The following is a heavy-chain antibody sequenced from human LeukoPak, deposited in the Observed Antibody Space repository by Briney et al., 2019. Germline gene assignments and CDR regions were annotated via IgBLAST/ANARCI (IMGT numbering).Heavy chain of an antibody. V-gene: IGHV4-34*01. CDR3: ARETRIAVAGHYYFDY. D-gene: IGHD6-19*01. J-gene: IGHJ4*02. CDR2: INHSGNT. Sequence: SETLSLTCAVYGGSFSGYYWSWSRQPPGKGLEWIGEINHSGNTNYNPSLKSRVTISVDTSKNQFSLKLGSVTAADTAVYYCARETRIAVAGHYYFDYWGQGTLVTVSS. CDR1: GGSFSGYY.